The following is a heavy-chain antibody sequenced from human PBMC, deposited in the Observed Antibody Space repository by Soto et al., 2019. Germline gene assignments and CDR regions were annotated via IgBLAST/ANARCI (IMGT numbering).Heavy chain of an antibody. D-gene: IGHD3-22*01. CDR1: GYTFTSYG. V-gene: IGHV1-18*04. J-gene: IGHJ3*02. CDR3: ARPYDSSGYDAFDI. Sequence: ASVKVSFKASGYTFTSYGISWVRQAPGQGLEWMGWISAYNGNTNYAQKLQGRVTMTTDTSTSTAYMELRSLRSDDTAVYYCARPYDSSGYDAFDIWGQGTMVTVSS. CDR2: ISAYNGNT.